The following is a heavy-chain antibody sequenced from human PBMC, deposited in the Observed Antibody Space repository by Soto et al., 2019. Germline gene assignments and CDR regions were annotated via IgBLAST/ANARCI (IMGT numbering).Heavy chain of an antibody. CDR1: CGSISSSSHY. J-gene: IGHJ4*02. CDR2: IYYSGST. CDR3: ARDFHYGNNWNYLDY. V-gene: IGHV4-39*02. Sequence: SETLSLTFTVSCGSISSSSHYWDWIRQPPGKGLEWIGSIYYSGSTYYNASLKSLVIISVDTSKNQFSLMPCSVTAADTAVYYCARDFHYGNNWNYLDYWGQGTLVT. D-gene: IGHD1-20*01.